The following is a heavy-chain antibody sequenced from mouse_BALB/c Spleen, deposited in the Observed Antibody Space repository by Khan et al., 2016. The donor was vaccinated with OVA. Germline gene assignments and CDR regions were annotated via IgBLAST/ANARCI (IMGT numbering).Heavy chain of an antibody. V-gene: IGHV1-5*01. CDR2: IYPGNSDI. J-gene: IGHJ2*01. CDR3: TRNGFGNYESWDY. D-gene: IGHD2-1*01. CDR1: GYTFTSYW. Sequence: VQLQQSGTVLARPGASVKMSCKASGYTFTSYWMHWVKQRPGQGLEWIGAIYPGNSDINYNQKFKGTAKLTAVTSTSTAYMELNSLTNEDSAVYYCTRNGFGNYESWDYWGQGTTLTVSS.